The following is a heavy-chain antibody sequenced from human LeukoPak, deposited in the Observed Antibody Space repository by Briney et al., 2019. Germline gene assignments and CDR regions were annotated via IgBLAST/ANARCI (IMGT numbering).Heavy chain of an antibody. CDR1: GFTVSSSY. CDR3: ATEGDYDGRRYFDL. J-gene: IGHJ2*01. CDR2: FYSGGGT. Sequence: GGSLRLSCAASGFTVSSSYMSWVRQAPGKGLEWVSVFYSGGGTYYGDSVKGRFTISRDNTKNTLYLQMDSLRDEDTAVYYCATEGDYDGRRYFDLWGRGTLVTVSS. D-gene: IGHD3-22*01. V-gene: IGHV3-53*01.